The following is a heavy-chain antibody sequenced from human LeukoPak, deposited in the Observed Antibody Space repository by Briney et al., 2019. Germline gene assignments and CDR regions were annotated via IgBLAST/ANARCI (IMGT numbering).Heavy chain of an antibody. J-gene: IGHJ4*02. CDR1: GFTFSRYS. Sequence: GGSLRLSCAASGFTFSRYSMNWVRQAPGKGLEWVSSISSSSSYIYYPDSVKGRFPISRDNAKNSLYLQMNSLRAEDTAVYYCARDYSSGWYYYWGQGTLVTVSS. CDR2: ISSSSSYI. CDR3: ARDYSSGWYYY. V-gene: IGHV3-21*01. D-gene: IGHD6-19*01.